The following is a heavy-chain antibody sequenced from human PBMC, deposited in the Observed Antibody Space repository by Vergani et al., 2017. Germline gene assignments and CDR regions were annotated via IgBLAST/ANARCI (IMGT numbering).Heavy chain of an antibody. Sequence: EVQLLQSGGGVIQPGGSVRLSCAASGFTFSACPMTWVRQAPGKGLEWVSAISARYPSTYYADSVKGRFTISRDNSKNMLFLQMNNLRTEDTAIYYCARDGVGALDYWGQGTLVTVSS. D-gene: IGHD1-26*01. CDR3: ARDGVGALDY. V-gene: IGHV3-23*01. CDR2: ISARYPST. J-gene: IGHJ4*02. CDR1: GFTFSACP.